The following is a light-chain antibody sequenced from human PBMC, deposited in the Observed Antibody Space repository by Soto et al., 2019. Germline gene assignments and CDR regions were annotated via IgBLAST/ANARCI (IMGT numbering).Light chain of an antibody. J-gene: IGKJ3*01. CDR3: QQAYGFAFT. V-gene: IGKV1-12*01. Sequence: DIQMTQSPLSVSASVGDRVTISCRASQGISTWLAWYQQKPGKAPKLLIYAASSLQTGVPSRFSGSGSGTDFTLTNSSMQPEDTATYFCQQAYGFAFTFGPGTKLEIE. CDR1: QGISTW. CDR2: AAS.